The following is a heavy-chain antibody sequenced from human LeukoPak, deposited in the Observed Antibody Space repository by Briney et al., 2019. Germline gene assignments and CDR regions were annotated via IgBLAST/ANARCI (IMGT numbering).Heavy chain of an antibody. J-gene: IGHJ4*02. CDR2: IHYSGST. V-gene: IGHV4-39*07. CDR1: GGSIRSSNNY. CDR3: ARDVRDSSGYYLRAFGY. D-gene: IGHD3-22*01. Sequence: SETLSLTCTVSGGSIRSSNNYWVWIRQPPGKGPEWIGGIHYSGSTYYYPSLKSRVTISVDTSKNQFSLKLSSVTAADTAVYYCARDVRDSSGYYLRAFGYWGQGTLVTVPS.